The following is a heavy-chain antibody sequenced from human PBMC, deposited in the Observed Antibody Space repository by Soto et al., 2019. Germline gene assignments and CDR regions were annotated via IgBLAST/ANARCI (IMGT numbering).Heavy chain of an antibody. CDR2: MNPNSGNT. CDR1: GYTFTSYD. CDR3: ARGGYCSSTSCYKSNDY. Sequence: ASVKVSCKASGYTFTSYDINWVRQATGQGREWMGWMNPNSGNTGYAQKFQGRVTMTRNTSISTVYMELSSLRSEDTAVYYCARGGYCSSTSCYKSNDYWGQGXLVTVYS. D-gene: IGHD2-2*01. V-gene: IGHV1-8*01. J-gene: IGHJ4*02.